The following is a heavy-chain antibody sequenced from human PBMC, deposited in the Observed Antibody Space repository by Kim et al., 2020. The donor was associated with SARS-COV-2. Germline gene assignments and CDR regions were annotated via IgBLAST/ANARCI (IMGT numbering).Heavy chain of an antibody. Sequence: SETLSLTCTVSGDSINTYYWSWIRQPPGKGLEWIAYTHYSGSTNYNPSLNSRVTISIDTSKNQLSLTLTSVTAADTAVYYCARHYASGTYPLDYWGQGTL. J-gene: IGHJ4*02. V-gene: IGHV4-59*08. CDR2: THYSGST. D-gene: IGHD3-10*01. CDR1: GDSINTYY. CDR3: ARHYASGTYPLDY.